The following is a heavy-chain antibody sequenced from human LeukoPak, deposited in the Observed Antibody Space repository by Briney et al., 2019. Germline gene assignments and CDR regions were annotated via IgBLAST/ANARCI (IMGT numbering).Heavy chain of an antibody. D-gene: IGHD3-22*01. J-gene: IGHJ4*02. Sequence: PSETLSLTCAVYGGSFSGYYWSWIRQPPGKGLEWIGEINHSGSTNYNPSLKSRVTISVDTPKNQFSLELSSVTAADTAVYYCARRITMIVVARTGFFDYWGQGTLVTVSS. V-gene: IGHV4-34*01. CDR1: GGSFSGYY. CDR3: ARRITMIVVARTGFFDY. CDR2: INHSGST.